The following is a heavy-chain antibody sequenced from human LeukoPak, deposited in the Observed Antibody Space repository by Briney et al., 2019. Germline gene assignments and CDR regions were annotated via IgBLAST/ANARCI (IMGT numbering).Heavy chain of an antibody. CDR3: ARSGSTSCYTCYMDV. Sequence: ASVKVSCKASGYTFTGYYMHWVRQAPGQGLEWMGWINPNSGGTNYAQKFQGRVTMTRDTSISTAYMELSRLRSDDTAVYYCARSGSTSCYTCYMDVWGKGTTVTVSS. V-gene: IGHV1-2*02. CDR2: INPNSGGT. CDR1: GYTFTGYY. D-gene: IGHD2-2*02. J-gene: IGHJ6*03.